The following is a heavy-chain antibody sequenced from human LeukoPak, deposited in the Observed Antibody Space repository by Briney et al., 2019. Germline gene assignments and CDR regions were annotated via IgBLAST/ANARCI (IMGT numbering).Heavy chain of an antibody. CDR2: ITGDGGTT. V-gene: IGHV3-23*01. J-gene: IGHJ6*03. CDR1: GFTFGSYA. CDR3: AKDVNYGLYYYYYMDV. D-gene: IGHD1-7*01. Sequence: PGGSLRLSCAAPGFTFGSYAMSWVRQAPGKGLEWVSSITGDGGTTYYADSVKGRFTISRDNSKNTLYLQMNSLRAEDTALYYCAKDVNYGLYYYYYMDVCGKGTTVTVSS.